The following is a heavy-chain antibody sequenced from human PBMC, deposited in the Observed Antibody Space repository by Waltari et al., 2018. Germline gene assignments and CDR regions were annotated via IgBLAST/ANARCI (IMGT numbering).Heavy chain of an antibody. Sequence: QVQLQESGPGLVKPSETLSLTCTVSGGSISSHYWSWIRQPPGKGLEWIGYIYYSGSTNYNPSLKSRVTISVDTSKNQFSLKLSSVTAVDTAVYYCARDAVVTHSPGQYYYYGMDVWGQGTTVTVSS. CDR3: ARDAVVTHSPGQYYYYGMDV. CDR2: IYYSGST. V-gene: IGHV4-59*11. D-gene: IGHD2-21*02. J-gene: IGHJ6*02. CDR1: GGSISSHY.